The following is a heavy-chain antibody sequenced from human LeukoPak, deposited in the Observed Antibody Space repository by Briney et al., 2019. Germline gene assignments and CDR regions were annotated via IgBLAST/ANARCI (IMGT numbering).Heavy chain of an antibody. Sequence: GASVKVSCKASGYTFTDFHMHWVRQAPGQGLEWMGIINPGGGRTKYAQNFQGRLTMTRDMSTSTVYMELSSLKSEDTALYYCAKSGVTLLKSSWGRGTLVTVSS. V-gene: IGHV1-46*01. D-gene: IGHD3-10*01. CDR3: AKSGVTLLKSS. CDR2: INPGGGRT. CDR1: GYTFTDFH. J-gene: IGHJ5*02.